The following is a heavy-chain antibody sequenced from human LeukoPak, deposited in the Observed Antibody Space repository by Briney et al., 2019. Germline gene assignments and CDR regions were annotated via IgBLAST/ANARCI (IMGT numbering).Heavy chain of an antibody. D-gene: IGHD3-10*01. CDR2: ISAYNGNT. J-gene: IGHJ4*02. V-gene: IGHV1-18*01. CDR3: ARDALSPMVRGEDFDY. CDR1: GNTFTSYG. Sequence: ASVKVSCRASGNTFTSYGITWVRQAPGQGLEWMGWISAYNGNTNYAQKLQGRVTMTTDTSTTTAYMELRSLRSNDTAVYYCARDALSPMVRGEDFDYWGQGTLVTVSS.